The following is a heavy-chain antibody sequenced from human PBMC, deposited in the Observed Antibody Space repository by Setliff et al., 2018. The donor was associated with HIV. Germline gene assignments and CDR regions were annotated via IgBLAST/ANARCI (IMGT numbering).Heavy chain of an antibody. J-gene: IGHJ3*02. CDR2: ISAYNGNT. V-gene: IGHV1-18*01. CDR3: ARDRPDGEAFDS. Sequence: ASVKVSCKASGYTFTRYDFTWVRQAPGQGLEWMGWISAYNGNTNYAQKIQGRITMTTDTSTSTACMELRSLRSDDTAVYYCARDRPDGEAFDSWGQGTMVTVSS. CDR1: GYTFTRYD.